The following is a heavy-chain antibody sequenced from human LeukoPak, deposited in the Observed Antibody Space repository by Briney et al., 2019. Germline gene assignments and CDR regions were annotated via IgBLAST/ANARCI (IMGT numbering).Heavy chain of an antibody. CDR2: IYYSGST. CDR3: ARYYYDSSGYFPSYYYYYMDV. J-gene: IGHJ6*03. Sequence: SETLSLTSTVSGGSISSYYWSWIRQPPGKGLEWIGYIYYSGSTNYNPSLKSRVTISVDTSKNQFSLKLSSVTAADTAVYYCARYYYDSSGYFPSYYYYYMDVWGKGTTVTISS. V-gene: IGHV4-59*01. D-gene: IGHD3-22*01. CDR1: GGSISSYY.